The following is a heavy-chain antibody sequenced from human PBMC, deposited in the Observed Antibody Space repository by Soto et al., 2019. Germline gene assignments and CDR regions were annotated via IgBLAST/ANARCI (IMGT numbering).Heavy chain of an antibody. CDR2: IVVGSGNT. D-gene: IGHD6-19*01. Sequence: ASVKVSCKASGFTFTSSAMQWVRQARGQRLEWIGWIVVGSGNTNYAQKFQERVTITRDMSTSTAHMELSSLRSEDTAVYYCVAEPQYSSGLDSWGQGTLVTVSS. J-gene: IGHJ4*02. V-gene: IGHV1-58*02. CDR3: VAEPQYSSGLDS. CDR1: GFTFTSSA.